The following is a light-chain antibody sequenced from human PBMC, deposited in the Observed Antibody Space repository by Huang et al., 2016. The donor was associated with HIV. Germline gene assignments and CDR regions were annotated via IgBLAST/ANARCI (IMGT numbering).Light chain of an antibody. V-gene: IGKV1-39*01. CDR1: QNIGTS. CDR3: QQLNTYPIT. CDR2: ATF. Sequence: QSTWAPSSLSASLRDRVTITCRASQNIGTSLNWYQQKPGHAPKLLVYATFNLQTGVPSRFAGGGSGTAFTLTINSLQPEDFATYYCQQLNTYPITFGQGTRLEIK. J-gene: IGKJ5*01.